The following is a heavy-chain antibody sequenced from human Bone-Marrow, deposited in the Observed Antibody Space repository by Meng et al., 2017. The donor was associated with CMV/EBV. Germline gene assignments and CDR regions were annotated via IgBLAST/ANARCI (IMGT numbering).Heavy chain of an antibody. V-gene: IGHV4-59*01. CDR3: ASPPY. CDR1: GGSISSYY. CDR2: IYYSGST. Sequence: GSLRLSCTVSGGSISSYYWSWIRQPPGKGLEWIGYIYYSGSTNYNPSLKSRVTISVDTSKNQFSLKLSSVTAADTAAYYCASPPYWGQGTLVTVSS. J-gene: IGHJ4*02.